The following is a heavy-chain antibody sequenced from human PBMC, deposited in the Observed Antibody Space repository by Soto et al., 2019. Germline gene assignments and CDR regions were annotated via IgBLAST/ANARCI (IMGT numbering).Heavy chain of an antibody. Sequence: PSETLSLTCTVCGGSISSSSYYWGWIRQPPGKGLEWIGSIYYSGSTYYNPSLKSRVTISVDTSKNQFSLKLSSVTAADTAVYYCATPLYSGYGMIDYWGQGTLVTVSS. CDR2: IYYSGST. CDR1: GGSISSSSYY. J-gene: IGHJ4*02. CDR3: ATPLYSGYGMIDY. D-gene: IGHD5-12*01. V-gene: IGHV4-39*01.